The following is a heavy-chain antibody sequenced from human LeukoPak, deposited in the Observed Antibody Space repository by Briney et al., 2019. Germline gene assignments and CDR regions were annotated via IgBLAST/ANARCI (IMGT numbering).Heavy chain of an antibody. D-gene: IGHD3-3*01. Sequence: GRSLRLSCAASGFTFSDYAMHWVRQAPGKGLEWVAVISKDGSDKYYPGSVRGRFTISRDNSKNTIYLQMDSLRAEDPAIYYCARLRGGYFEYWGQGTLVTVSS. CDR3: ARLRGGYFEY. CDR2: ISKDGSDK. J-gene: IGHJ4*02. CDR1: GFTFSDYA. V-gene: IGHV3-30-3*01.